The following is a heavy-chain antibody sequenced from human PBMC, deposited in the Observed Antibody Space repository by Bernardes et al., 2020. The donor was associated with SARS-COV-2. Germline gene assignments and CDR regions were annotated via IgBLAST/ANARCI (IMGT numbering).Heavy chain of an antibody. D-gene: IGHD1-1*01. CDR3: ARWTYNWNDNWFDP. Sequence: SETLSLTCTVSGDSISSGSYYWSWIRQPAGKGLEWIGRIYSSGSTNYNPSFQSRVTISVDTSKNQFSLKLNSVTAADTAVYYCARWTYNWNDNWFDPWGQGTLVTVSS. J-gene: IGHJ5*02. CDR2: IYSSGST. V-gene: IGHV4-61*02. CDR1: GDSISSGSYY.